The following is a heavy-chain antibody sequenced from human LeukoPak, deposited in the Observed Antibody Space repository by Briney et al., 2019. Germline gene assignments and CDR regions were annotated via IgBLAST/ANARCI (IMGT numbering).Heavy chain of an antibody. J-gene: IGHJ6*04. D-gene: IGHD3-22*01. CDR1: GYSFTTYW. V-gene: IGHV5-51*01. CDR2: LFPGDSDT. CDR3: ARVSESYYDDYFYGRDV. Sequence: GESLKISCQGSGYSFTTYWIGWVRQMPGKGLEWIGILFPGDSDTKYSPSFQGHVTISADKSISTAYLQWSSLKASDTAMYYCARVSESYYDDYFYGRDVGAKGPTVPF.